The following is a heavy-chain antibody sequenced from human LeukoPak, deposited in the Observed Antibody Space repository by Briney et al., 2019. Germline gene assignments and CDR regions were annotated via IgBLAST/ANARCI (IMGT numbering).Heavy chain of an antibody. CDR1: GYSISSGYY. V-gene: IGHV4-38-2*01. Sequence: PSPTLSLTCAVSGYSISSGYYWAWIRQPPGKGLLGIASIFHSGSTYYTPSLKSRVTISVDTSKNQFSLKLSSVTAADTAVYYCARVGGISYDSSGYSEYFDYWGQGTLVTVSS. J-gene: IGHJ4*02. D-gene: IGHD3-22*01. CDR2: IFHSGST. CDR3: ARVGGISYDSSGYSEYFDY.